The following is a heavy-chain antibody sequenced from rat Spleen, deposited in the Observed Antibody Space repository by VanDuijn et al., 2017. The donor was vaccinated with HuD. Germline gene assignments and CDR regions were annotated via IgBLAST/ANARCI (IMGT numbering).Heavy chain of an antibody. CDR1: GFSLTSYH. D-gene: IGHD1-12*02. J-gene: IGHJ2*01. Sequence: QVQLKESGPGLVQPSQTLSLACTVSGFSLTSYHVHWVRQPSGKGLEWMGVIWTGGSTEYNSALKSRLSISRDTSKSQVFLKMNSLQTEDTATYYCAREGMGPFDYWGQGVMVTVSS. CDR2: IWTGGST. CDR3: AREGMGPFDY. V-gene: IGHV2-43*01.